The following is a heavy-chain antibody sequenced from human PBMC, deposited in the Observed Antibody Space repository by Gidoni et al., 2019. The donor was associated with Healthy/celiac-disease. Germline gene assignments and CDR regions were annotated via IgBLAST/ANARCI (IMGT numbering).Heavy chain of an antibody. CDR2: IIPILGIA. J-gene: IGHJ1*01. CDR3: ATLTGYYYDSSGYSGRAEYFQH. D-gene: IGHD3-22*01. V-gene: IGHV1-69*02. CDR1: GGTFSSYT. Sequence: QVQLVQSGAEVKKPGSSVTVSCQASGGTFSSYTISLVRQAPGQGLEWMGRIIPILGIANYAQKFQGRVTITADKSTSTAYMELSSLRSEDTAVYYCATLTGYYYDSSGYSGRAEYFQHWGQGTLVTVSS.